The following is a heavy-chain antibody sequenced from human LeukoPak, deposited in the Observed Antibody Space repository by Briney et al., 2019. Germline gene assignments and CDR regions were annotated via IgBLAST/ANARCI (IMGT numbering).Heavy chain of an antibody. CDR1: GGSFSGYY. D-gene: IGHD3-3*01. CDR2: INHSGST. Sequence: SETLSLTCAVYGGSFSGYYWSWIRQPPGKGLEWIGEINHSGSTNYNPSLKSRVTISVDTSKNQFSLKLSSVTAADTAVYYCARTPARDQYDFWSGYYVPKVYYFDYWGQGTLVTVSS. J-gene: IGHJ4*02. CDR3: ARTPARDQYDFWSGYYVPKVYYFDY. V-gene: IGHV4-34*01.